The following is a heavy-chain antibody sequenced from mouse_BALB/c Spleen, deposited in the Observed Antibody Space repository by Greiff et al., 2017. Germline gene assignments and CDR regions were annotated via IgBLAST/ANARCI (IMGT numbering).Heavy chain of an antibody. J-gene: IGHJ2*01. V-gene: IGHV5-9-3*01. CDR2: ISSGGSYT. CDR1: GFTFSSYA. Sequence: DVMLVESGGGLVKPGGSLKLSCAASGFTFSSYAMSWVRQTPEKRLEWVATISSGGSYTYYPDSVKGRFTISRDNAKNTLYLQMSSLRSEDTAMYYCARHGYYDYDGEGFDYWGQGTTLTVSS. CDR3: ARHGYYDYDGEGFDY. D-gene: IGHD2-4*01.